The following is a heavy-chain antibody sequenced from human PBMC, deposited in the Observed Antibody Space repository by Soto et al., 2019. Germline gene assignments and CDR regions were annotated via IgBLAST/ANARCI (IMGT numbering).Heavy chain of an antibody. J-gene: IGHJ3*02. CDR3: ARYSSPLSKYAFDI. CDR2: IYYRSKWDN. Sequence: SQTLSVTCAISGDSVSSFSAAWNWIRQSPSRGLEWLGRIYYRSKWDNDYAVSVKSRITINPETSKNQFSLLLNSVTPEDTALYYCARYSSPLSKYAFDIWGQGTMGTVSS. CDR1: GDSVSSFSAA. D-gene: IGHD6-13*01. V-gene: IGHV6-1*01.